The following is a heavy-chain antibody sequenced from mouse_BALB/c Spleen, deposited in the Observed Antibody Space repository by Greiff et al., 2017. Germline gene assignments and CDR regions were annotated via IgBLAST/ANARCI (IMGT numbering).Heavy chain of an antibody. D-gene: IGHD2-1*01. J-gene: IGHJ3*01. V-gene: IGHV1-15*01. CDR2: IDPETGGT. CDR1: GYTFTDYE. Sequence: VQLQQSGAELVRPGASVTLSCKASGYTFTDYEMHWVKQTPVHGLEWIGAIDPETGGTAYNQKFKGKATLTADKSSSTAYMELRSLTSEDSAVYYCTRKHYGNYGFAYWGQGTLVTVSA. CDR3: TRKHYGNYGFAY.